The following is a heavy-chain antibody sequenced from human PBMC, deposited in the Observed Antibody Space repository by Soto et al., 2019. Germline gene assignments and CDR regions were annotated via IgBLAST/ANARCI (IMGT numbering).Heavy chain of an antibody. CDR1: NYSFIRFG. Sequence: GASVKVSCKTSNYSFIRFGISWMRQAPGQGLEWMAWINPSNDNTNYAQSLQGRITLTTDTSTSTAYMELRSLRSDDTAVYFCARDPFYTGGNRQVGYFDSWGQGTQVTVSS. J-gene: IGHJ4*02. CDR3: ARDPFYTGGNRQVGYFDS. D-gene: IGHD7-27*01. CDR2: INPSNDNT. V-gene: IGHV1-18*01.